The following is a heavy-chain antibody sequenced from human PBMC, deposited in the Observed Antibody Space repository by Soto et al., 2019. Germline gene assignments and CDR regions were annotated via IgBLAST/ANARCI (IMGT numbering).Heavy chain of an antibody. D-gene: IGHD6-13*01. CDR1: GYTFSRYA. Sequence: QVQLVQSGAEVKKPGASVKVSCKASGYTFSRYAMHWVRQAPGQRLEWMGWINAGNGNTKYSQKFQGRVTITRDTPASAAYMELSSLRSEDTAVYYCARDVPWQQLVQGSYYYGMDVWGQGTTVTVSS. CDR3: ARDVPWQQLVQGSYYYGMDV. V-gene: IGHV1-3*01. J-gene: IGHJ6*02. CDR2: INAGNGNT.